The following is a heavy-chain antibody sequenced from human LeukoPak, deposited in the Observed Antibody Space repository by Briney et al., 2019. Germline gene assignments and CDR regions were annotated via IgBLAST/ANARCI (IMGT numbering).Heavy chain of an antibody. CDR3: ASAPDYGGSFDY. J-gene: IGHJ4*02. V-gene: IGHV1-69*13. Sequence: ASVKVSCKASGGTFSSYAISWVRQAPGQGLEWMGGIIPIFGTANYAQKFQGRVTITADESTSTAYMELSSLRSEDTAVYYCASAPDYGGSFDYWGQGTLVTVSS. D-gene: IGHD4-23*01. CDR2: IIPIFGTA. CDR1: GGTFSSYA.